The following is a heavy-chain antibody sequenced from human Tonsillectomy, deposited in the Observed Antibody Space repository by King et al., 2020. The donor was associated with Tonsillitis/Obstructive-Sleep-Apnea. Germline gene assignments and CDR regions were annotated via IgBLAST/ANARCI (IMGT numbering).Heavy chain of an antibody. V-gene: IGHV4-59*01. Sequence: VQLQEAGPGLVKPSETLSPTCTVSGGSISSYYWSWIRQPPGKGLEWIGYIYYSGTTNYNPSLNSRITISVYTSKNQFSLQLSSVTAADTAVYYCAIQATTVTTIHRYHYFYYMDVWGQATTVTVSS. CDR2: IYYSGTT. D-gene: IGHD4-17*01. CDR3: AIQATTVTTIHRYHYFYYMDV. J-gene: IGHJ6*03. CDR1: GGSISSYY.